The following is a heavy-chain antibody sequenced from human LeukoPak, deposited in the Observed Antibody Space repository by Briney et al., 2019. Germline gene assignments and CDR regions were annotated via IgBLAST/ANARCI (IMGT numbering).Heavy chain of an antibody. CDR3: ARGLQYQLLKALGYYYMDV. J-gene: IGHJ6*03. V-gene: IGHV1-69*05. CDR2: IIPISGTA. Sequence: ASVKVSCKASGGTFSSHAIAWVRQAPGQGPAWMGGIIPISGTANDAQKFQGRVTITTDESTSTAYMELSSLTSDDTAVYYCARGLQYQLLKALGYYYMDVWGEGTTVTVSS. D-gene: IGHD2-2*01. CDR1: GGTFSSHA.